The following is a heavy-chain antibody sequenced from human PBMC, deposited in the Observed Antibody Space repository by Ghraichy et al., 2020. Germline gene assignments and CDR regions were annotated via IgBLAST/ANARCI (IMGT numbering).Heavy chain of an antibody. J-gene: IGHJ4*02. CDR1: GESVGSGGYF. D-gene: IGHD2-21*02. Sequence: SETLSLTCTVSGESVGSGGYFYTWIRQFPGKGLEWIGYVYDTGSTNYNPSLKSRLTISLDTSMGQFSLNLRSVTAADTAVYYCAREECSGDSYFSHWGQGTLVTVSS. V-gene: IGHV4-31*03. CDR2: VYDTGST. CDR3: AREECSGDSYFSH.